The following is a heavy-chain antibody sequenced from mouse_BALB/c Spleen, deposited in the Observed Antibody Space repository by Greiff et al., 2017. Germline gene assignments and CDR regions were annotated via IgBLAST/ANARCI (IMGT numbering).Heavy chain of an antibody. V-gene: IGHV5-9-4*01. CDR2: ISSGGSYT. J-gene: IGHJ4*01. Sequence: EVKLVESGGGLVKPGGSLKLSCAASGFTFSSYAMSWVRQFPEKRLEWVAEISSGGSYTYYPDTLTGRFTISRDNAKNTLYLEMSSLRSEDTAMYYCARERGLYYAMDYWGQGGSVTVAS. CDR1: GFTFSSYA. CDR3: ARERGLYYAMDY.